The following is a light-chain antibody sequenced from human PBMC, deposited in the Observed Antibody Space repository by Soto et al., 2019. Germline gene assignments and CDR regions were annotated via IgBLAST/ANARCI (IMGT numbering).Light chain of an antibody. CDR1: QSVSSY. CDR3: QQRSNWPLT. V-gene: IGKV3-11*01. CDR2: DAS. Sequence: IVLTQSPATLYLSPGERAALSCRASQSVSSYFAWYQQKPGQAPRLLIYDASNRATGIPARFSGSGSGTDFTLTISSLEPEDFAVYYCQQRSNWPLTFGQGTKVDIK. J-gene: IGKJ1*01.